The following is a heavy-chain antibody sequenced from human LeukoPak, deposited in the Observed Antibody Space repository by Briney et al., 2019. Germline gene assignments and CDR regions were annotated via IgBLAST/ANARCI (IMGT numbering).Heavy chain of an antibody. V-gene: IGHV3-23*01. D-gene: IGHD3-16*01. Sequence: AGSLTLSCAASGFTFSNAWMSWVRQPPGRGLEWVSFISASGGTTYYADSVKGRFTIFRGNSKNTLFLQMNSLRAEDTAVYSCATGGTSEFWGQGTLVTVSS. CDR1: GFTFSNAW. J-gene: IGHJ4*02. CDR2: ISASGGTT. CDR3: ATGGTSEF.